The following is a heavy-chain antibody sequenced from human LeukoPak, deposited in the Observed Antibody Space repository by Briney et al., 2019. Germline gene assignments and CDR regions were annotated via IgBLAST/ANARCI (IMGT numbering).Heavy chain of an antibody. V-gene: IGHV4-59*01. Sequence: SETLSLTCTVSGGSISSYYWSWIRQPPGKGLEWIGYIYNSGSTKYNPTLKSRVTISEDTSKNQFSLKLSSVTAADTAVYYCATGSSGGLYYYYYMDVWGKGTTVTV. J-gene: IGHJ6*03. CDR2: IYNSGST. CDR3: ATGSSGGLYYYYYMDV. CDR1: GGSISSYY. D-gene: IGHD2-15*01.